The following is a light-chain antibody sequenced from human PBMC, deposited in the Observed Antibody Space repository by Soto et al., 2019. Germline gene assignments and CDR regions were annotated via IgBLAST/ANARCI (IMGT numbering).Light chain of an antibody. J-gene: IGKJ5*01. CDR2: GAS. V-gene: IGKV3-20*01. CDR3: QQYRSLIT. Sequence: EIVLTQSPGTLSLSPGERVTLSCRASQSVSSSYLAWYQQKPGQAPRLLIYGASSRATGIPDRFSGSGSGTEFTLTINRLEPEDSAVYYCQQYRSLITFGQGTRLEIK. CDR1: QSVSSSY.